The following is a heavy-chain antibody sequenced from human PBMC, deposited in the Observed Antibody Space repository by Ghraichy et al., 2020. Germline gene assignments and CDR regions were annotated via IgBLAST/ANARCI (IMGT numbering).Heavy chain of an antibody. J-gene: IGHJ4*02. CDR1: GFTFSSYA. V-gene: IGHV3-30-3*01. CDR3: AREMTTANFYFDY. Sequence: GGSLRLSCAASGFTFSSYAMHWVRQAPGKGLEWVAVISYDGSNKYYADSVKGRFTISRDNSKNTLYLQMNSLRAEDTAVYYCAREMTTANFYFDYWGQGTLVTVSS. CDR2: ISYDGSNK. D-gene: IGHD4-17*01.